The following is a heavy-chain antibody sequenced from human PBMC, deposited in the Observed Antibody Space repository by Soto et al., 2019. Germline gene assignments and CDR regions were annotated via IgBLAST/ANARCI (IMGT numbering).Heavy chain of an antibody. Sequence: QVQLVQSGAEVKKPGASVKVSCKASGYTFTSYAMHWVRQAPGQRLEWMGWINAGNGNTKYSQKFXGXGXIXXDTSASTAYMELSSLRSEDTAVYYCARGASPLIDYWGQGTLVTVSS. D-gene: IGHD1-26*01. V-gene: IGHV1-3*01. J-gene: IGHJ4*02. CDR2: INAGNGNT. CDR1: GYTFTSYA. CDR3: ARGASPLIDY.